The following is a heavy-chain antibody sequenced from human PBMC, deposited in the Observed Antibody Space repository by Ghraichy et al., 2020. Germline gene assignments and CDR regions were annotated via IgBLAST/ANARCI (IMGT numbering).Heavy chain of an antibody. CDR3: ARDRGHSSGYYFYYFDY. CDR2: IIPIFGTA. V-gene: IGHV1-69*13. CDR1: GGTFSSYA. D-gene: IGHD3-22*01. J-gene: IGHJ4*02. Sequence: SVKVSCKASGGTFSSYAISWVRQAPGQGLEWMGGIIPIFGTANYAQKFQGRVTITADESTSTAYMELSSLRSEDTAVYYCARDRGHSSGYYFYYFDYWGQGTLVTVSS.